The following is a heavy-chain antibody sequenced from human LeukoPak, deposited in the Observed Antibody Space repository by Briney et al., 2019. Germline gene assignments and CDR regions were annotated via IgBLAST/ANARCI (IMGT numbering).Heavy chain of an antibody. CDR1: GGSISSYF. D-gene: IGHD5-24*01. CDR3: ARHVGDGSYFDY. V-gene: IGHV4-59*01. Sequence: SETLSLTCTVSGGSISSYFWSWIRQPPGKGLEWIAYAHYSESTNYNPSLKSRVTISLDTSKNQFSLMLNSVTAADTAVYYCARHVGDGSYFDYWGQGTLVTVSS. J-gene: IGHJ4*02. CDR2: AHYSEST.